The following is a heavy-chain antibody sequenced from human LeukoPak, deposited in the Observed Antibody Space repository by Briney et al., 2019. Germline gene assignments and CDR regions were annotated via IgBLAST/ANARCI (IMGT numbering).Heavy chain of an antibody. J-gene: IGHJ4*02. Sequence: PSETLSLTCTVSGGSISSSSYYWGWIRQPPGKGLEWIGSIYYSGSTYYNPSLKSRVTISVDTSKNQFSLKLSSVTAADTAVYYCARGGKASPTYALGLCWGQGTLVTVSS. CDR2: IYYSGST. D-gene: IGHD2-8*01. CDR3: ARGGKASPTYALGLC. V-gene: IGHV4-39*07. CDR1: GGSISSSSYY.